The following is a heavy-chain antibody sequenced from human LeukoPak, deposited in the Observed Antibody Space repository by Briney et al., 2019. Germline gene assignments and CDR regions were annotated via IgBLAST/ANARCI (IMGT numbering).Heavy chain of an antibody. CDR2: IAYSGST. V-gene: IGHV4-59*01. CDR3: ARLMVRGETPIDY. J-gene: IGHJ4*02. D-gene: IGHD3-10*01. Sequence: NPSETLSLTCNVSGGSISSYYWTWIRQPPGKGLQWIGYIAYSGSTNYNPSLKSRVTISVDTSKNQFSLKLSSVTAADTAVYYCARLMVRGETPIDYWGQGTLVTVSS. CDR1: GGSISSYY.